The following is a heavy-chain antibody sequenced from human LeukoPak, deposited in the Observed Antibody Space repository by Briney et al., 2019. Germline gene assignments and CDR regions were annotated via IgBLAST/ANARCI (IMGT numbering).Heavy chain of an antibody. CDR1: GGSISSGSYY. V-gene: IGHV4-61*02. Sequence: PSQTLSLTCTVSGGSISSGSYYWNWIRQPAGKGLEWIGLIYTSGSTKYNPSLKSRVTISVETSKNQFSLKLSSVTAADTAVYYCVRGIVVVAQLGYYFYYMDVWGKGTTVTISS. J-gene: IGHJ6*03. CDR3: VRGIVVVAQLGYYFYYMDV. CDR2: IYTSGST. D-gene: IGHD2-15*01.